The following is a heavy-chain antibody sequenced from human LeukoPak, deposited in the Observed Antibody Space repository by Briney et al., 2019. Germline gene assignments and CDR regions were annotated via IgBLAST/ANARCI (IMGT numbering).Heavy chain of an antibody. CDR3: ARDYLRYYFDY. CDR1: GYSISSGYY. Sequence: SETLSLTCTVSGYSISSGYYWGWIRQPPGKGLEWIGSIYHSGSTYYNPSLKSRVTISVDTSKNQFSLKLSSVTAADTAVYYCARDYLRYYFDYWGQGTLVTVSS. J-gene: IGHJ4*02. CDR2: IYHSGST. V-gene: IGHV4-38-2*02.